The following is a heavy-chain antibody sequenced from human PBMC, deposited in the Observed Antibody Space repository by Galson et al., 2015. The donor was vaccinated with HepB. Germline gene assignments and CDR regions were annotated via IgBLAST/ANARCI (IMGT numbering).Heavy chain of an antibody. J-gene: IGHJ3*02. CDR3: ANPPGPGQLVLHDAFDI. V-gene: IGHV3-30*02. D-gene: IGHD6-13*01. CDR2: IRYDGSNK. CDR1: GFTFSSYG. Sequence: SLRLSCAASGFTFSSYGMHWVRQAPGKGLEWVAFIRYDGSNKYYADSVKGRFTISRDNSKNTLYLQMNSLRAEDTAVYYCANPPGPGQLVLHDAFDIWGQGTMVTVSS.